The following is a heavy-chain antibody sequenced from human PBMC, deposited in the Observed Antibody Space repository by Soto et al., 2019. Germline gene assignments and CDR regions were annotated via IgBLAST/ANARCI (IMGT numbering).Heavy chain of an antibody. CDR1: GFTFRSYN. D-gene: IGHD3-10*01. Sequence: DVQLVESGGGLVQPGGSLRLSCAASGFTFRSYNMNWVRQAPGKGLDWLSYISSSSSTIYYADSVKGRFTISRDNAKNSLYLQMNMLRHDGTAMYYCARGGTVAVTTVGDYWGQGTLVTVSS. CDR3: ARGGTVAVTTVGDY. CDR2: ISSSSSTI. J-gene: IGHJ4*01. V-gene: IGHV3-48*02.